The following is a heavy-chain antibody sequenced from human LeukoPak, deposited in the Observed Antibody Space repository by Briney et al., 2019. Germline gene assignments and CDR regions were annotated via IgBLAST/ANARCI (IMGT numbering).Heavy chain of an antibody. V-gene: IGHV4-4*02. Sequence: SETLSLTCAVSGGSISSSNWWSWVRQPPGKGLEWIGEIYHSGSTNYNPSLKSRVTISVDKSKNQFSLKLSSVTAADTAVYYCARPTTGNYDPYDAFDIWGQGTMVTASS. CDR1: GGSISSSNW. CDR2: IYHSGST. CDR3: ARPTTGNYDPYDAFDI. J-gene: IGHJ3*02. D-gene: IGHD1-1*01.